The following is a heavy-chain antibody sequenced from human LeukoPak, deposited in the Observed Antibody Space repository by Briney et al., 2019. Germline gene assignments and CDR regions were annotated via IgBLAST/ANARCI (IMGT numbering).Heavy chain of an antibody. CDR3: AREPNYCSSTSCYLLNWFDP. V-gene: IGHV4-61*02. Sequence: PSETLSLTCTVSGGSISSGSYYWSWIRQPAGKGLEWIGRIYTSGSTNYNPSLKSRFTISVDTSKNQFSLKLSSVTAADTAVYYCAREPNYCSSTSCYLLNWFDPWGQGTLVTVSS. CDR1: GGSISSGSYY. D-gene: IGHD2-2*01. J-gene: IGHJ5*02. CDR2: IYTSGST.